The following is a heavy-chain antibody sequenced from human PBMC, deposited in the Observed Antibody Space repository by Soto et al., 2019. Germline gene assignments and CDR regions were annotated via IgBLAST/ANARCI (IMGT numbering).Heavy chain of an antibody. Sequence: QVQLQESGPGLVKPSETLSLTCTVSGGSISSYYWSWIRQPPGKGLEWIGYIYYSGSTNYNPSLKSRVTISVDTSKNQFSLKLSSVTAADTAVYYCARDRLATVTTSVPNYYYYYGMDVWGQGTTVTVSS. V-gene: IGHV4-59*01. CDR3: ARDRLATVTTSVPNYYYYYGMDV. CDR2: IYYSGST. CDR1: GGSISSYY. J-gene: IGHJ6*02. D-gene: IGHD4-4*01.